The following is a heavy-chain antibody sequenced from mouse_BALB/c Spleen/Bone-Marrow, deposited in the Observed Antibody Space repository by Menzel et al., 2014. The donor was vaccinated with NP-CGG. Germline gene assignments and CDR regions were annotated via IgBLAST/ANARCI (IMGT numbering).Heavy chain of an antibody. CDR3: ARSLLRLSYAMDY. CDR2: ISSGSSTI. V-gene: IGHV5-17*02. J-gene: IGHJ4*01. CDR1: GFTFSSFG. Sequence: EVQLVESGGGLVQPGGSRELSCAASGFTFSSFGMHWVRQAPEKGLEWVAYISSGSSTIYYADTVKGRFTISRDNPKNTLFLQMTSLRSEDTAMYYCARSLLRLSYAMDYWGQGTSVTVSS. D-gene: IGHD1-2*01.